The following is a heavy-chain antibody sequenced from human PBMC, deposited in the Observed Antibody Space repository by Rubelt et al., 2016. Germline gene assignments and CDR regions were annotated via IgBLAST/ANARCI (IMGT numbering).Heavy chain of an antibody. CDR3: AREALGDSFDY. V-gene: IGHV4-39*07. CDR2: IYYSGST. Sequence: QLQLQESGPGLVKPSETLSLTCTVSGGSISSSSYYWGWIRQPPGKGLEWIGYIYYSGSTYYNPSLKSRVTISVDTSKNQFSLKLSSVTAADTAVYYCAREALGDSFDYWGQGTLVTVSS. CDR1: GGSISSSSYY. D-gene: IGHD1-26*01. J-gene: IGHJ4*02.